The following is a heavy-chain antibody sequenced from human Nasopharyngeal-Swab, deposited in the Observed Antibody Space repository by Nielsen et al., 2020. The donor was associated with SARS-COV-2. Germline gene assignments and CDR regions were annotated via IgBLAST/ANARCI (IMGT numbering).Heavy chain of an antibody. CDR3: ARVTSMAEGYYYGMDV. J-gene: IGHJ6*02. CDR2: IIPIFGTA. CDR1: GGTFSSYA. D-gene: IGHD5-18*01. V-gene: IGHV1-69*13. Sequence: SVKVSCKASGGTFSSYAISWVRQAPGQGLEWMGGIIPIFGTANYAQKFQVRVTITADESTSTAYMELSSLTSEDTAVYYCARVTSMAEGYYYGMDVWGQGTTVTVSS.